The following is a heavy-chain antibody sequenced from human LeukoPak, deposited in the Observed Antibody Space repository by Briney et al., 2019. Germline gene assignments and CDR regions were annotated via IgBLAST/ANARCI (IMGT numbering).Heavy chain of an antibody. CDR2: MNPNSGNT. D-gene: IGHD3-22*01. V-gene: IGHV1-8*01. Sequence: ASVKVSCKASGYTFTSYDINWVRQATGQGLEWMGWMNPNSGNTGYAQKFQGRVTMTRNTSVSTAYMELSSLRSEDTAVYYCARAKYYYDSSGPLLYYFDYWGQGTLVTVSS. CDR1: GYTFTSYD. J-gene: IGHJ4*02. CDR3: ARAKYYYDSSGPLLYYFDY.